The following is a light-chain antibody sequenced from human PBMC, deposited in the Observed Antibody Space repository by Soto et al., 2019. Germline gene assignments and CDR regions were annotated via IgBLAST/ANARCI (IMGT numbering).Light chain of an antibody. CDR3: QQYDSSPFT. CDR2: GAS. CDR1: QSVSSSS. J-gene: IGKJ3*01. Sequence: EIVLTHSPGTLSLSPGERVTLSCRASQSVSSSSLAWDQHKPGQAPRLLSYGASSRATGIPDRFSGSGSGTEFTLTISRLEGEDFAVFYCQQYDSSPFTFGPGTKLDIK. V-gene: IGKV3-20*01.